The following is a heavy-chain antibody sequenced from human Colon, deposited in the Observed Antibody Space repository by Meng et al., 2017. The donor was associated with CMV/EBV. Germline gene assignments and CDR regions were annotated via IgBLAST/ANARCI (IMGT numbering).Heavy chain of an antibody. CDR1: GYTFNNYG. D-gene: IGHD3-3*01. CDR3: ARASSSTQVGDYYYGMDV. V-gene: IGHV1-18*01. Sequence: ASVKVSCKGSGYTFNNYGIAWVRQAPGQGFEWMGWISAYNGETKFDEKFQDRVTMTTDTPTSTAYMELRSLRSDDTAVYYCARASSSTQVGDYYYGMDVWGQGTTVTVSS. J-gene: IGHJ6*02. CDR2: ISAYNGET.